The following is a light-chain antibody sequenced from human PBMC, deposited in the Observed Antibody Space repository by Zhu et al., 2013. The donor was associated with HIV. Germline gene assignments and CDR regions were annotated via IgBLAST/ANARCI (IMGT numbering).Light chain of an antibody. J-gene: IGKJ4*01. V-gene: IGKV3-20*01. Sequence: EIVLTQSPGTLSLSPGERATLSCRASQSVSTNFIAWYQQKPGQAPRLLIFGTSSRATGTPDRFSGSGSGTDFTLTISRLEPEDFAVYYCQQYKNWPPTFGGGTEGRDQT. CDR2: GTS. CDR3: QQYKNWPPT. CDR1: QSVSTNF.